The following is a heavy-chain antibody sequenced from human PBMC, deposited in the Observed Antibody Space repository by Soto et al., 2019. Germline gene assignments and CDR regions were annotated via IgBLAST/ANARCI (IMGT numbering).Heavy chain of an antibody. CDR2: ISYDGSNK. D-gene: IGHD3-9*01. Sequence: QVQLVESGGGVVQPGRSLRLSCAASGFTFSSYAMHWVRQAPGKGLEWVAVISYDGSNKYYADSVKGRFTISRDNSKNTLYLQMNSLRAEDTAVYYCAREFGDVLRYFDWLYFDYWGQGTLVTVSS. V-gene: IGHV3-30-3*01. CDR3: AREFGDVLRYFDWLYFDY. CDR1: GFTFSSYA. J-gene: IGHJ4*02.